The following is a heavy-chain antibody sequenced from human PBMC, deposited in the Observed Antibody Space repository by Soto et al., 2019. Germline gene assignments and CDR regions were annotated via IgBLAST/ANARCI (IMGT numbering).Heavy chain of an antibody. CDR1: GFTFSSYG. CDR3: ASRSPALDY. J-gene: IGHJ4*02. Sequence: GGSLRLSCAASGFTFSSYGMHWVRQAPGKGLEWVAVIWYDGNYKYYADSVKGRFTISRDNSKNTLYLQMNNLRAEDTAVYYCASRSPALDYWGQGTLVTVSS. V-gene: IGHV3-33*01. CDR2: IWYDGNYK. D-gene: IGHD2-2*01.